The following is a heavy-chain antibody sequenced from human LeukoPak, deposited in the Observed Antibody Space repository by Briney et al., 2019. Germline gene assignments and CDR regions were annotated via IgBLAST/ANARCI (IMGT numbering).Heavy chain of an antibody. V-gene: IGHV2-5*01. J-gene: IGHJ4*02. Sequence: QTLSLTCNVSGDSITSRGFYWSWLRQHPGKGLEWLALIYWNDDKRYSPSLKTRLTITKDTSKNQVVLTMTNMDPVDTATYYCARIAEQGRYPFDYWGQGALVTVSS. D-gene: IGHD3-16*02. CDR1: GDSITSRGFY. CDR2: IYWNDDK. CDR3: ARIAEQGRYPFDY.